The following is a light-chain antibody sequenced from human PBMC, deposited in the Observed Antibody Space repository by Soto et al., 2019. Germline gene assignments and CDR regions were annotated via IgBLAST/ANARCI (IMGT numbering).Light chain of an antibody. Sequence: AIQLTQSPSSLSASVGDRVTITCRASQGISSALAWYQQKPGKAPKLLIYDASSLESGVPSRFSGRGSGSDFTLSISSLQPEDFATYYCQQFNSYPTTFGGGTKVEIK. CDR2: DAS. CDR3: QQFNSYPTT. V-gene: IGKV1-13*02. CDR1: QGISSA. J-gene: IGKJ4*01.